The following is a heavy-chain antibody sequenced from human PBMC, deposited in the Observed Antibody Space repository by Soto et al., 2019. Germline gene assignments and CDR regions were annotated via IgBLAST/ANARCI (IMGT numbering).Heavy chain of an antibody. J-gene: IGHJ4*02. Sequence: VGSLRLSCSASGFSVSSYYMNWVRQAPGKGLEWVSVIHSGGSTYYAESVKGRFTISRDSSKNTLYLQMNSLRAEDTAVYYCARGRSDWYPLDYWGQGALVTVSS. CDR2: IHSGGST. D-gene: IGHD6-19*01. CDR1: GFSVSSYY. V-gene: IGHV3-53*01. CDR3: ARGRSDWYPLDY.